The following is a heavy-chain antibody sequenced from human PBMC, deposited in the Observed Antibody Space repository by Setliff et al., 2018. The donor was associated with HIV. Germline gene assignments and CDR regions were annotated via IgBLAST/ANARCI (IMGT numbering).Heavy chain of an antibody. J-gene: IGHJ3*02. CDR1: GGSISSYY. CDR3: AREGQATDSFDI. CDR2: ISNSARTI. Sequence: LTCTVSGGSISSYYWSWVRQAPGKGLEWVAYISNSARTIYYADSVKGRFTISRDNGKDSLYLQMNSLRADDTALYYCAREGQATDSFDIWGQGTMVTVSS. V-gene: IGHV3-11*04. D-gene: IGHD5-12*01.